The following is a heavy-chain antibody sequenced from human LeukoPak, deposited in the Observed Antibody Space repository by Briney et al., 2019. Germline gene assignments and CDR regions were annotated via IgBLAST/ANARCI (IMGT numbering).Heavy chain of an antibody. J-gene: IGHJ4*02. CDR1: GGSISSYY. CDR3: ARVFFPGPYYFDY. V-gene: IGHV4-59*01. D-gene: IGHD3-3*01. CDR2: IYYSGST. Sequence: SETLSLTCTVSGGSISSYYWSWIRQPPGKGLEWIGYIYYSGSTNYNPSLKSRVTISVDTSKNQFSLKLSSVTAADTAVYYCARVFFPGPYYFDYWGQGTLVTVSS.